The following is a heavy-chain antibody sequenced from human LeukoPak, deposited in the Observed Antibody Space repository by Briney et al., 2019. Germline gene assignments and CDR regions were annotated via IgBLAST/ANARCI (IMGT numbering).Heavy chain of an antibody. CDR1: GFTFSSYW. Sequence: QPGGSLRLSCAASGFTFSSYWMSWVRQAPGKGLEWVANIKQDGSEKYYVDSVWRRFTISRDNAKNSLYLQMNSLRAEDTAVYYCAREVTGKYSSPYFDYWGQGTLVTVSA. J-gene: IGHJ4*02. CDR3: AREVTGKYSSPYFDY. CDR2: IKQDGSEK. V-gene: IGHV3-7*01. D-gene: IGHD6-19*01.